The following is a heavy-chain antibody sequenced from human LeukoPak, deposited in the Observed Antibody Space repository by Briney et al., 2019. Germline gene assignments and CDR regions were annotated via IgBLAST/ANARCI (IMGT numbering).Heavy chain of an antibody. CDR2: IWYDGSNK. D-gene: IGHD6-19*01. CDR3: ARGIAVAGAFDY. V-gene: IGHV3-33*01. J-gene: IGHJ4*02. CDR1: GFTFSSYG. Sequence: GGSLRLSCAASGFTFSSYGMHWVRQAPGKGLEWVAVIWYDGSNKFYADSEKGRFTISRDNSKNTLYLQMNSLRAEDTAVYYCARGIAVAGAFDYWGQGTLVTVSS.